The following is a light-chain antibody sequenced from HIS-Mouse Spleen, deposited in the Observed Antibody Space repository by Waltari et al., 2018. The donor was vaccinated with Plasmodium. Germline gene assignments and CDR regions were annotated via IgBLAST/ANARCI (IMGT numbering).Light chain of an antibody. CDR1: ALPKKY. Sequence: SYELTQPPSVSVSPGQPARITCSGDALPKKYASWYQQKSGPAPVLVIYEDSKRPSGFPEGFSGSSSGTMATLTISGAQVEDEADYYCYSTDSSGNHRVFGGGTKLTVL. CDR3: YSTDSSGNHRV. CDR2: EDS. J-gene: IGLJ3*02. V-gene: IGLV3-10*01.